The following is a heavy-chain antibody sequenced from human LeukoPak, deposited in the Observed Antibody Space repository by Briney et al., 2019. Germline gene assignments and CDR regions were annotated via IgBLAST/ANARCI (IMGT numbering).Heavy chain of an antibody. CDR1: GFTFSTYL. CDR3: ARYYYDSTTRAYYFDY. J-gene: IGHJ4*02. Sequence: GGSLRLSCDASGFTFSTYLMHWVRQAPGKGLGWVSAISASGGSTNYAESVKGRFTISRDNSKNTLYLLMDSLRAEDTAVYYCARYYYDSTTRAYYFDYWGQGTLVTVSS. CDR2: ISASGGST. V-gene: IGHV3-23*01. D-gene: IGHD3-22*01.